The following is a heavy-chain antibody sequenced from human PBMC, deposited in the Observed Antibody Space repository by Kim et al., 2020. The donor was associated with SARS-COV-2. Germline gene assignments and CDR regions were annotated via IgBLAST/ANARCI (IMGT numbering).Heavy chain of an antibody. CDR2: IYYSGST. J-gene: IGHJ5*02. V-gene: IGHV4-39*01. D-gene: IGHD3-3*01. Sequence: SETLSLTCTVSGGSISSSSYYWGWIRQPPGKGLEWIGSIYYSGSTYYNPSLKSRVTISVDTSKNQFSLKLSSVTAADTAVYYCARRWVVVNPPGGYYHGFDPWGQGTLVTVSS. CDR3: ARRWVVVNPPGGYYHGFDP. CDR1: GGSISSSSYY.